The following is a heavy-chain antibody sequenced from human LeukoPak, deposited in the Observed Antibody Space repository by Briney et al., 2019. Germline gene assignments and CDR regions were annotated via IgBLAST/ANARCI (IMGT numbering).Heavy chain of an antibody. J-gene: IGHJ4*02. CDR2: ISSSGTTI. V-gene: IGHV3-48*03. D-gene: IGHD5-24*01. CDR1: GFTFSSYE. Sequence: QPRGSLRLSCAASGFTFSSYEMNWVRQAPGKGLEWVSYISSSGTTIYYADSVKGRFTISRDNAKNSLYPQMNSLRAEDTAVYYCARDPRRGGYNYCFDYWGQGTLVTVSS. CDR3: ARDPRRGGYNYCFDY.